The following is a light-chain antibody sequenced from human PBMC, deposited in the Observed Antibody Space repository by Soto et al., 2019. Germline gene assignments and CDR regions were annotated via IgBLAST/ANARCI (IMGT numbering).Light chain of an antibody. Sequence: DIQMTQSPSSLSASVGDRVTITCRASQTINNYLNWFQQKPGRAPKLLIYLTSTLESGVPSRFSGSGSGTDFTLTISSLQPEDFATYHCQQSFTTPWMFGQGTKVDVK. CDR2: LTS. CDR3: QQSFTTPWM. V-gene: IGKV1-39*01. J-gene: IGKJ1*01. CDR1: QTINNY.